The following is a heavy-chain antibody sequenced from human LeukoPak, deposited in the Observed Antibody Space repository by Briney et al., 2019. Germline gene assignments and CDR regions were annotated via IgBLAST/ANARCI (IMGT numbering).Heavy chain of an antibody. CDR2: ISYTGST. CDR1: GGSISSTSYY. CDR3: AGTKYYYTDV. J-gene: IGHJ6*03. Sequence: SETLSLTCTVSGGSISSTSYYWGWIRQPPGKGLEWIGSISYTGSTHYTPSLKSRVTISVDTSKKQFSLKLSSVTAADTAVYYCAGTKYYYTDVWGEGTTVTVS. V-gene: IGHV4-39*01.